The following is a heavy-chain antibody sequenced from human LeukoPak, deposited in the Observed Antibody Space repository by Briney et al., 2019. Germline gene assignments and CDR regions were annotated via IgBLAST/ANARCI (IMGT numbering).Heavy chain of an antibody. J-gene: IGHJ6*02. D-gene: IGHD6-6*01. CDR2: IYYSGST. CDR1: GGSISSGGYY. CDR3: ARVTSSSYYYYGMDV. V-gene: IGHV4-31*03. Sequence: KPSETLSLTCTVSGGSISSGGYYWSWIRQHPGKGLEWIGYIYYSGSTYYNPSLKGRVTISVDTSKNQFSLKLSSVTAADTAVYYCARVTSSSYYYYGMDVWGQGTTVTVSS.